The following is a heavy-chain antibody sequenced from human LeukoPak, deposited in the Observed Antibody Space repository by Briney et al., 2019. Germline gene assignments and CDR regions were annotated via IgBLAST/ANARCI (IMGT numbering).Heavy chain of an antibody. J-gene: IGHJ4*02. D-gene: IGHD5-24*01. CDR3: ARGVADRWLQLPNDY. V-gene: IGHV1-69*13. CDR2: IIPIFGTA. Sequence: ASVKVSCKASGGTFSGYAISWVRQAPGQGLEWMGGIIPIFGTANYAQKFQGRVTITADESTSTAYMELSSLRSEDTAVYYCARGVADRWLQLPNDYWGQGTLVTVSS. CDR1: GGTFSGYA.